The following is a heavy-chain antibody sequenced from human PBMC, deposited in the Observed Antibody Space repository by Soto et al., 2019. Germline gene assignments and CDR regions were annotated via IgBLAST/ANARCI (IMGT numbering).Heavy chain of an antibody. CDR1: GGFISTGGYY. D-gene: IGHD3-9*01. CDR3: ARFDPGPYYFDF. CDR2: IHDSGST. J-gene: IGHJ4*02. V-gene: IGHV4-31*03. Sequence: PSETLSLTCTVSGGFISTGGYYWNWIRQHPGEGLEWIGYIHDSGSTYDNPSLGGRVTMSLDTSNNQFSLKLSSVTAADTAIYYCARFDPGPYYFDFWGRGTLVTVSS.